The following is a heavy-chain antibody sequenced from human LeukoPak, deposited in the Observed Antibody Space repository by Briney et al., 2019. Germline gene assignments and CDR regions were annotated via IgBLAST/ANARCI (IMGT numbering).Heavy chain of an antibody. CDR3: AREGYKALNY. D-gene: IGHD5-18*01. Sequence: GGSLRLSCAASGFTFSTYSMNWVRQALGKGLEWVSYIGTSSSTIYYADSVKGRFTISRDNAKNSLYLQMNSLRDEDTAVYYCAREGYKALNYWGQGTLVTVSS. J-gene: IGHJ4*02. CDR2: IGTSSSTI. V-gene: IGHV3-48*02. CDR1: GFTFSTYS.